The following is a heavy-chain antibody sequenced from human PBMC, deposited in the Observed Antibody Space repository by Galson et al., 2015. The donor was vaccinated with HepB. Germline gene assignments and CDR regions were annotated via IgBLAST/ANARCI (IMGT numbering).Heavy chain of an antibody. CDR1: GFTFSSYA. D-gene: IGHD6-19*01. CDR2: ISYDGSNK. J-gene: IGHJ4*02. Sequence: SLRLSCAASGFTFSSYAMHWVRQAPGKGLEWVAVISYDGSNKYYADSVKGRFTISRDNSKNTLYLQMNSLRAEDTAVYYCARTPPRSGWDFDYWGQGTLVTVSS. V-gene: IGHV3-30*04. CDR3: ARTPPRSGWDFDY.